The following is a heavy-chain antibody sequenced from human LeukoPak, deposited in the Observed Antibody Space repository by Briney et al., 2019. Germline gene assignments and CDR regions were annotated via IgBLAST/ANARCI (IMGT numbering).Heavy chain of an antibody. D-gene: IGHD6-13*01. J-gene: IGHJ6*03. CDR2: IRYDGSNK. CDR1: GFIFNSYG. Sequence: GGSLRLSCAASGFIFNSYGMHWVRQAPGKGLEWVAFIRYDGSNKYYADSVKGRFTISRDNSKNTLYLQMNSLRAEDTAVYYCARPAAAGSYYYYMDVWGKGTTVTVSS. CDR3: ARPAAAGSYYYYMDV. V-gene: IGHV3-30*02.